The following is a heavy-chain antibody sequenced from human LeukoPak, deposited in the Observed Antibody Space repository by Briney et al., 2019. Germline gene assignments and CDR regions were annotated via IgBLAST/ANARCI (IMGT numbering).Heavy chain of an antibody. CDR1: GYSISRGYS. D-gene: IGHD3-22*01. J-gene: IGHJ4*02. CDR2: IYHKEST. Sequence: SETLSLTCIVSGYSISRGYSWGWIRQPPGKGLEWIASIYHKESTYYNPSLKSRVTISVDTSKNQFSLRLRSVTAADTAVYYCARGPSDPYYYDSSGYYFAYWGQGTLVTVSS. V-gene: IGHV4-38-2*02. CDR3: ARGPSDPYYYDSSGYYFAY.